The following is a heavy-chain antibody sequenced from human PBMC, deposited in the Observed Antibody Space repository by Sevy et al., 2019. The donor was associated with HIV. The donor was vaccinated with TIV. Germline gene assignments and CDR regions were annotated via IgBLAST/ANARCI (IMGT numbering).Heavy chain of an antibody. Sequence: GGSLRLSCEASGFTFGSYAMGWVRQAPGKGLEWVSGISNSGDKTYYADSVKGRFTISRDISKNSLYLQMNSLRAEDTAIYYCAKPGLRFLEWSLFFDYWGQGTLVTVSS. CDR2: ISNSGDKT. J-gene: IGHJ4*02. V-gene: IGHV3-23*01. CDR3: AKPGLRFLEWSLFFDY. D-gene: IGHD3-3*01. CDR1: GFTFGSYA.